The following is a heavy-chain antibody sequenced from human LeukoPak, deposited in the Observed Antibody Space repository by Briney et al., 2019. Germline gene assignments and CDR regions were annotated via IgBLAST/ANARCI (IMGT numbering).Heavy chain of an antibody. V-gene: IGHV3-23*01. D-gene: IGHD5-24*01. CDR1: GFTFSNYA. Sequence: GGSLRLSCAASGFTFSNYAMNWVRQAPGKWLEWVSAISGSGDSTYYADSVKGRFTISRDNSLDTLYLQINSLRAEDTAIYYCAKDRDMATIPYYFDYWGQGTLVTVSS. CDR2: ISGSGDST. CDR3: AKDRDMATIPYYFDY. J-gene: IGHJ4*02.